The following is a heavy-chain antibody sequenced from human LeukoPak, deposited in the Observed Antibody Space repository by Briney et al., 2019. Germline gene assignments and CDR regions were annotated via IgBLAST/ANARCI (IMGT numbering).Heavy chain of an antibody. CDR2: INEDGSEK. D-gene: IGHD6-19*01. CDR1: GFTFTTFW. Sequence: GGSLRLSCATSGFTFTTFWMHWVRQAPGKGLEWVASINEDGSEKYYVDSVKGRFTVSRDNAKNSLYLQMNSLRVEDTAVYYCTRDSGRFRLDYWGQGILVTVSS. V-gene: IGHV3-7*01. J-gene: IGHJ4*02. CDR3: TRDSGRFRLDY.